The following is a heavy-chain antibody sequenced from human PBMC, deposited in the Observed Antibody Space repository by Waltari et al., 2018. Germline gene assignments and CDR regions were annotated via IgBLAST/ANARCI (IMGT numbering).Heavy chain of an antibody. CDR1: GGSFSTYA. D-gene: IGHD6-13*01. Sequence: QVQLVQSGAEVKKPGSSVKVSCKASGGSFSTYAITWGRQAPRQGLGWMGGVIPMFETTNYAQKFQERVTITTDGSMTTAYMELSSLTSEDTAVYYCARGGLYGQQLLESAFEIWGQGTKVTVAS. J-gene: IGHJ3*02. CDR3: ARGGLYGQQLLESAFEI. V-gene: IGHV1-69*05. CDR2: VIPMFETT.